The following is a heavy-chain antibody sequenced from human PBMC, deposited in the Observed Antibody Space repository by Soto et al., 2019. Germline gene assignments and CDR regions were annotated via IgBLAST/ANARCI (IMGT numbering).Heavy chain of an antibody. D-gene: IGHD4-17*01. CDR1: GFTFDDYA. J-gene: IGHJ2*01. CDR2: ISWNSGSI. CDR3: AKDISYGDSYRYFDL. Sequence: GGSLRLSCAASGFTFDDYAMHWVRQAPGKDLEWVSGISWNSGSIGYADSVKGRFTISRDNAKNSLYLQMNSLRAEDTALYYCAKDISYGDSYRYFDLWGRGTLVTVSS. V-gene: IGHV3-9*01.